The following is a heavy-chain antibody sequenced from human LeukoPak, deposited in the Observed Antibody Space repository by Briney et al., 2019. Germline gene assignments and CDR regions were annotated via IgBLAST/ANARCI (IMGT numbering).Heavy chain of an antibody. V-gene: IGHV4-34*01. CDR3: ARSVVTPERSAFDI. CDR1: GGSFSGYY. D-gene: IGHD4-23*01. Sequence: PSETLSLTCAVYGGSFSGYYWSWIRQPPGKGLGWIGEINHSGSTNYNPSLKSRVTISVDTSKNQFSLKLSSVTAADTAVYYCARSVVTPERSAFDIWGQGTMVTVSS. J-gene: IGHJ3*02. CDR2: INHSGST.